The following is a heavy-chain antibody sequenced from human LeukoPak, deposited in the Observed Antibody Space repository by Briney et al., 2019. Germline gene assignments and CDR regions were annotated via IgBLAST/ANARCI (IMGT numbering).Heavy chain of an antibody. V-gene: IGHV4-4*07. J-gene: IGHJ5*02. CDR2: IYSSGST. Sequence: SETLSLTCIASGDSINSYYWSWIRQPAGKGLEWVGAIYSSGSTTYSPSLKSRVTMSVDTSKIQFSLKLSSVTAADSAVYYCARGSSGWFLHFFDPWGQGTLVTVSS. CDR1: GDSINSYY. D-gene: IGHD6-19*01. CDR3: ARGSSGWFLHFFDP.